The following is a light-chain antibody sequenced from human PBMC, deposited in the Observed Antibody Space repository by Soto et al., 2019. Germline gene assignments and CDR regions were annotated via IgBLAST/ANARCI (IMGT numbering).Light chain of an antibody. CDR2: DAS. CDR1: QSVSVNS. J-gene: IGKJ1*01. V-gene: IGKV3-20*01. CDR3: QQYGSSPRT. Sequence: EIVLTQSPGTLSLSPGERATLSCRASQSVSVNSLAWYQQKGGQAPRLLIYDASTRATGVPDRFSGTGSGTDFALTISRLETDDSAVYYCQQYGSSPRTFGQGTKVDIK.